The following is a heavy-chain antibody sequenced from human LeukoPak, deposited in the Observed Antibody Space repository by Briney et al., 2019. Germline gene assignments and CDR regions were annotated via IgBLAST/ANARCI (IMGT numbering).Heavy chain of an antibody. V-gene: IGHV4-59*01. CDR3: ARGRDYGGNPFDY. Sequence: SETLSLTCTVSGDPINNYSWGWFRQSPGKGLEYIGYIYYSGGTDYNPSLKSRVTMSVDTSKNQFSLKMTSVTAADTAVYYCARGRDYGGNPFDYWGQGTLVTVSS. J-gene: IGHJ4*02. D-gene: IGHD4-23*01. CDR2: IYYSGGT. CDR1: GDPINNYS.